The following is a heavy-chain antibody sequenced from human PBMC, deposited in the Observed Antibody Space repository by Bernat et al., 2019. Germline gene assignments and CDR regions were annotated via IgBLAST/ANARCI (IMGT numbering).Heavy chain of an antibody. Sequence: QVQLVESGGGVVQPGRSLRLSCAASGFTFSSYGMHWVRQAPGKGLEWVAVIAYDGSNKYYADSVKGRFTISRDNSKNTLYLQMNSLRAEDTAVYYYAKPEPAYYYDSSGHFDYWGQGTLVTVSS. CDR2: IAYDGSNK. J-gene: IGHJ4*02. V-gene: IGHV3-30*18. CDR1: GFTFSSYG. D-gene: IGHD3-22*01. CDR3: AKPEPAYYYDSSGHFDY.